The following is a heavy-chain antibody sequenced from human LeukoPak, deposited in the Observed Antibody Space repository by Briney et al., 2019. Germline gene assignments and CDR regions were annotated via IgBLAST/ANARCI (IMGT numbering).Heavy chain of an antibody. Sequence: PSQTLSLTCTVSGGSISSGDYYWSWIRQPPGKGLEWIGYIYYSGSTYYNPSLKSRVTISVDTSKNQFSLKLSSETAADTAVYYCAGYCSSTSCYPLYYFDYWGQGTLVTVSS. CDR2: IYYSGST. J-gene: IGHJ4*02. V-gene: IGHV4-30-4*08. D-gene: IGHD2-2*01. CDR3: AGYCSSTSCYPLYYFDY. CDR1: GGSISSGDYY.